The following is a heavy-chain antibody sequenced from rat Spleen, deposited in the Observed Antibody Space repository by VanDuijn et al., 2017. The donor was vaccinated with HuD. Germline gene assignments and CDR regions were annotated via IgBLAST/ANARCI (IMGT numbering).Heavy chain of an antibody. Sequence: EVQLQESGPGLVKPSQSLSLTCSVTFYSITSSYRWSWVRKFPGNKMEWMGDISYSGTTSYHPSLKSRISITRETSKNQFFLQLNSVTADDTATYYCATYRGSLQWPFDYWGQGVMVTVSS. V-gene: IGHV3-1*01. CDR3: ATYRGSLQWPFDY. CDR2: ISYSGTT. D-gene: IGHD1-1*01. CDR1: FYSITSSY. J-gene: IGHJ2*01.